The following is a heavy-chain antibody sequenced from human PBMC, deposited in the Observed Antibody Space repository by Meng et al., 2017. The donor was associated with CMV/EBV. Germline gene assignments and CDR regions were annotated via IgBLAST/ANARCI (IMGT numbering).Heavy chain of an antibody. CDR2: INWNGGRI. J-gene: IGHJ3*01. D-gene: IGHD2-2*01. V-gene: IGHV3-20*01. CDR1: GFTFDDYG. CDR3: ARDADMYQLLADDAFDF. Sequence: GESLKISCAASGFTFDDYGMSWVRQAPGKGLEWVSGINWNGGRIGYADSVKGRFTISRDNAKNSLYLQMNSLRAEDTALYHCARDADMYQLLADDAFDFWGQGTMVTVSS.